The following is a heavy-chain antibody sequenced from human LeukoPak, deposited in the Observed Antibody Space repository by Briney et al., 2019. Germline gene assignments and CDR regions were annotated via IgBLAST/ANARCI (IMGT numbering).Heavy chain of an antibody. J-gene: IGHJ4*02. Sequence: GGSLRLSCAASGFTFSDYYMSWIRQAPGKGLEWVSYISSSSSYTNYADSVKGRFTISRDNAKNSLYLQMNSQRAEDTAVYYCASSYSSSWNPFDYWGQGTLVTVSS. D-gene: IGHD6-13*01. V-gene: IGHV3-11*06. CDR2: ISSSSSYT. CDR3: ASSYSSSWNPFDY. CDR1: GFTFSDYY.